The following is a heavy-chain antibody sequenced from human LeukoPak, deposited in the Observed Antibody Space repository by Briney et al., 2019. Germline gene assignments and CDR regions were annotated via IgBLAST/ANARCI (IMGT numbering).Heavy chain of an antibody. J-gene: IGHJ4*02. CDR1: GYTFTSYD. CDR3: ARDGAPVQTYYYDSSGYCYFDY. D-gene: IGHD3-22*01. Sequence: GASVKVSCKASGYTFTSYDINWVRQATGQGLEWMGWMNPNSGNTVYVQKFQGRVTMTRNTSISTAYMELSSLRSEDTAVYYCARDGAPVQTYYYDSSGYCYFDYWGQGTLVTVSS. CDR2: MNPNSGNT. V-gene: IGHV1-8*01.